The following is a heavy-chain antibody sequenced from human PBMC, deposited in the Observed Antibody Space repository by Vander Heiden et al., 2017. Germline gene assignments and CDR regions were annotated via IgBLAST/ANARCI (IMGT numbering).Heavy chain of an antibody. CDR3: AKAYSSSWYEGDY. V-gene: IGHV3-23*01. CDR2: ISGSGGST. Sequence: EVQLLESGGGLVQPGGSLRLSCAASRLTFSSYAMSWVRQAPGKGVEWVSAISGSGGSTYYADSVKGRFTISRDNTKNTLYLQMNSLRAEDTAVYYCAKAYSSSWYEGDYWGQGTLVTVSS. J-gene: IGHJ4*02. D-gene: IGHD6-13*01. CDR1: RLTFSSYA.